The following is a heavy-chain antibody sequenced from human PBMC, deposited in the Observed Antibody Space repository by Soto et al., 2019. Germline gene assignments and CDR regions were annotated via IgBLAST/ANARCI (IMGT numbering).Heavy chain of an antibody. D-gene: IGHD6-6*01. CDR3: AREEQLDREFDY. V-gene: IGHV3-21*01. Sequence: VGSLRLSCAASGFTFSSYSMNWVRQAPGKGLEWVSSISSSSSYIYYADSVKGRFTISRDNAKNSLYLQMNSLRAEDTAVYYCAREEQLDREFDYWGQGTLVTVSS. J-gene: IGHJ4*02. CDR2: ISSSSSYI. CDR1: GFTFSSYS.